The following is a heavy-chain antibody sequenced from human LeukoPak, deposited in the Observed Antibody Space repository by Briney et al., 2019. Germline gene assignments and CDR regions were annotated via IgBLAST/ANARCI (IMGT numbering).Heavy chain of an antibody. V-gene: IGHV3-11*04. Sequence: GGSLRLSCAASGFTFSDYYMTWIRQAPGKGLEWVSYISGSGTTIYYADSVKGRFTISRDNAKNSLYLQMNSLRAEDTAVYYCASKGITIFGVAADYWGQGTPVTVSS. CDR1: GFTFSDYY. J-gene: IGHJ4*02. CDR3: ASKGITIFGVAADY. CDR2: ISGSGTTI. D-gene: IGHD3-3*01.